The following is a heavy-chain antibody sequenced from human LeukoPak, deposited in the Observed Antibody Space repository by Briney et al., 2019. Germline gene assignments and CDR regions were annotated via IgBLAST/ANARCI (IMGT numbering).Heavy chain of an antibody. D-gene: IGHD2-15*01. CDR3: ARCSGGSCYYYFDY. CDR2: ISGSGGST. J-gene: IGHJ4*02. Sequence: GGSLRLSCAASGFTFSSYAMSWVRQAPGKGLEWVSAISGSGGSTYYADSVKGRFTISRDNSRNTLYLQMNSLRAEDTAVYYCARCSGGSCYYYFDYWGQGTLVTVSS. V-gene: IGHV3-23*01. CDR1: GFTFSSYA.